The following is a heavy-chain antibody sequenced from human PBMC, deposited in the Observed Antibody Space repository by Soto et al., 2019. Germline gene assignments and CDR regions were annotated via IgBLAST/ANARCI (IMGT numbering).Heavy chain of an antibody. J-gene: IGHJ3*01. CDR2: IIPILGIV. Sequence: QVQLVQSGAEVKKPGSSVKVSCKASGGTFSSYTISWVRQAPGQGLEWMGRIIPILGIVKYAQKFQGRVTTTAHQSTMTAYMAPSSLRSEDTALYYSARSLIVYYSTQGYDAFGFWGQGTMVTVSS. CDR1: GGTFSSYT. D-gene: IGHD2-2*01. V-gene: IGHV1-69*02. CDR3: ARSLIVYYSTQGYDAFGF.